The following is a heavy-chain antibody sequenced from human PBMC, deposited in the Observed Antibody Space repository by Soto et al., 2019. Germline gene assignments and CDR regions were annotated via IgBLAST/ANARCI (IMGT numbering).Heavy chain of an antibody. Sequence: EVQLVESGGGLVQPGRSLRLSCAASGFTFDDYAMHWVRQAPGKGLEWVSGISWNSGSIGYADSVKGRFTISRDNDKNSLYLQMNSLRAEDTALYYCAKVGVDYDFWSGSLRDAFDIWGQGTMVTVSS. D-gene: IGHD3-3*01. CDR1: GFTFDDYA. CDR3: AKVGVDYDFWSGSLRDAFDI. J-gene: IGHJ3*02. CDR2: ISWNSGSI. V-gene: IGHV3-9*01.